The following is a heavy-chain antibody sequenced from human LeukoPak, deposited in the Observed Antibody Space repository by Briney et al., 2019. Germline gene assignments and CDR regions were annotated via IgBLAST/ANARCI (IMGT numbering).Heavy chain of an antibody. Sequence: GGSLRLSCAASGFTFRTSGMSWVRQAPGKGLEWVSAISGSGVSTYYADSVKGRFTISRDNAKNSLYLQMNSLRAEDTAVYYCARDRQDWNDGGFDYWGQGTLVTVSS. J-gene: IGHJ4*02. V-gene: IGHV3-23*01. CDR1: GFTFRTSG. D-gene: IGHD1-1*01. CDR2: ISGSGVST. CDR3: ARDRQDWNDGGFDY.